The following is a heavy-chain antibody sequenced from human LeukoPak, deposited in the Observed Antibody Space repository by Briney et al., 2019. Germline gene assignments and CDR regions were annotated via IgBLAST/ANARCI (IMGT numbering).Heavy chain of an antibody. Sequence: SETLSLTCTVSGYSISSGYYWGWIRQPPGKGLEWIGSIYHSGSTYYNPSLKSRVTISVDTSKNQFSLKLSSVTAADTAVYYCAREVIGIAVAGGYFDYWGQGTLVTVSS. CDR3: AREVIGIAVAGGYFDY. CDR2: IYHSGST. J-gene: IGHJ4*02. D-gene: IGHD6-19*01. CDR1: GYSISSGYY. V-gene: IGHV4-38-2*02.